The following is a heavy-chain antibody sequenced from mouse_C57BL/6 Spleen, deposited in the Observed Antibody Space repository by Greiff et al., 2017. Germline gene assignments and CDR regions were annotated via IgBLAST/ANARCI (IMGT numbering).Heavy chain of an antibody. D-gene: IGHD1-1*01. CDR1: GYAFSSYW. J-gene: IGHJ4*01. CDR2: IYPGDGDT. V-gene: IGHV1-80*01. Sequence: VQLQESGAELVKPGASVKISCKASGYAFSSYWMNWVKQRPGKGLEWIGQIYPGDGDTNYNGKFKGKATLTADKSSSTAYMQLSSLTSEDSAVYFCARSWYGSSYRDYYAMDYWGQGTSVTVSS. CDR3: ARSWYGSSYRDYYAMDY.